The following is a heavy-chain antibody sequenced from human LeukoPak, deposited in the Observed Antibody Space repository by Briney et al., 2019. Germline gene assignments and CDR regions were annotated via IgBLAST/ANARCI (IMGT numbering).Heavy chain of an antibody. CDR2: ISGSGGST. Sequence: GTLRLSCAASGFTFSSYGMSWVRQAPGEGVEWVSAISGSGGSTYYADSVKGRFTISRDNSKNTLYLQMNSLRAEDTAVYYCAKDQGLYNDWGQGTLVTVSS. D-gene: IGHD1-14*01. CDR3: AKDQGLYND. J-gene: IGHJ4*02. V-gene: IGHV3-23*01. CDR1: GFTFSSYG.